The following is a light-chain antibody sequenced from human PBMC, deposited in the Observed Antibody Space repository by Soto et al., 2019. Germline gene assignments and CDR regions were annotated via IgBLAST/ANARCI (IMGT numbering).Light chain of an antibody. J-gene: IGLJ1*01. CDR2: GNN. V-gene: IGLV1-40*01. CDR1: SANIGTGYD. CDR3: QSYDSGLSSYV. Sequence: QSALTQPPSVSVAPGQRVTISCTGGSANIGTGYDVHWYQQVPGTAPKLLIYGNNNRPSGIPDRFSGSKSDTSASLAIAGLQAADEADYYCQSYDSGLSSYVFGTRPKVTVL.